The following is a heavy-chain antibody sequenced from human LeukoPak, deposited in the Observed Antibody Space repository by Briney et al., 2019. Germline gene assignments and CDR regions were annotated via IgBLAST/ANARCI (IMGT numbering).Heavy chain of an antibody. CDR1: GGSISSNSYY. V-gene: IGHV4-61*05. CDR2: IYYSGST. D-gene: IGHD6-13*01. Sequence: SETLSLTCTVSGGSISSNSYYWGWIRQPPGKGLEWIGYIYYSGSTNYNPSLKSRVTISVDTSKNQFSLKLSSVTAADTAVYYCARGTIQQLVDYWGQGTLVTVSS. J-gene: IGHJ4*02. CDR3: ARGTIQQLVDY.